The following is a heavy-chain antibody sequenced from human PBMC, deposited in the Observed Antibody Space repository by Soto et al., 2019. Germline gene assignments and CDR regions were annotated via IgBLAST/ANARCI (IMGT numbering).Heavy chain of an antibody. CDR1: RFTFSNYA. J-gene: IGHJ4*02. V-gene: IGHV3-30*04. CDR2: ISYDGSNK. Sequence: GGSLRLSCSASRFTFSNYAMHWVRQAPHKGLEWVAAISYDGSNKFYADSVRGRFTISRDNSKNTLYLQMNSLRAEDTAVYYCARDSESYDSSDRFDSWGQGTLVTVSS. D-gene: IGHD3-22*01. CDR3: ARDSESYDSSDRFDS.